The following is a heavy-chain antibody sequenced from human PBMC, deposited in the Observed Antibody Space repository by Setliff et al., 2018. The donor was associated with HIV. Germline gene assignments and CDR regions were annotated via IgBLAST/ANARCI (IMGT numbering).Heavy chain of an antibody. Sequence: PSETLSLTCAVSGYSIRSGYYWGWIRQSPGKGLEWIGTMFRTGTSYYNPSLTSRVTISQDTSNNQFSLELTSVTAADTAVYYCATVDGTRYLDYWGQGKLVTVSS. CDR3: ATVDGTRYLDY. D-gene: IGHD1-1*01. J-gene: IGHJ4*02. CDR1: GYSIRSGYY. V-gene: IGHV4-38-2*01. CDR2: MFRTGTS.